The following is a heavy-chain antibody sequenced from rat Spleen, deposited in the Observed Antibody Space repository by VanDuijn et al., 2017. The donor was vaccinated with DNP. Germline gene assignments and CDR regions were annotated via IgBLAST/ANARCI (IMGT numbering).Heavy chain of an antibody. CDR3: ARRAISNYYNGGPFDA. V-gene: IGHV5-25*01. CDR2: ISTGGSNT. J-gene: IGHJ2*01. D-gene: IGHD1-1*01. CDR1: GFTFSSYY. Sequence: EVQLVESGGGLVQPGRSMRLSCEASGFTFSSYYMTWVRQAPTKGLEWVAFISTGGSNTYYRASVRGRFIIFRDNAKSTVYLQVDSLRTEDTATYYCARRAISNYYNGGPFDAWGRGVMVTVSS.